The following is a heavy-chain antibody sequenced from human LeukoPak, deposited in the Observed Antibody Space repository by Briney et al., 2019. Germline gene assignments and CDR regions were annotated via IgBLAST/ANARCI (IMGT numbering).Heavy chain of an antibody. CDR2: ISAYNGNT. J-gene: IGHJ4*02. Sequence: ASVKVSCKASGYTFTSYGISWVRQAPGQGLEWMGWISAYNGNTNYAQKLQGRVTMTTDTSTSTAYMELRSLRSDDTAVYYCARDRAGRYYYDSSGYGYFDYWGQGTLVTVSS. CDR3: ARDRAGRYYYDSSGYGYFDY. V-gene: IGHV1-18*01. D-gene: IGHD3-22*01. CDR1: GYTFTSYG.